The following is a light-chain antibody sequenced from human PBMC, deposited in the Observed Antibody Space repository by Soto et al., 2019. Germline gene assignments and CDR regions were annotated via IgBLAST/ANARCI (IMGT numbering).Light chain of an antibody. V-gene: IGKV3-11*01. CDR3: XXRXNWPLLT. CDR1: QSVSNY. CDR2: DAS. J-gene: IGKJ4*01. Sequence: EIVLTQSPATLSLSPGERATLSCRASQSVSNYLAWYQQKPGQAPRLLIYDASNRATGIPARFSGSGSGTDFTLTISSLEPEDXXVXXXXXRXNWPLLTFGGGTKVEIK.